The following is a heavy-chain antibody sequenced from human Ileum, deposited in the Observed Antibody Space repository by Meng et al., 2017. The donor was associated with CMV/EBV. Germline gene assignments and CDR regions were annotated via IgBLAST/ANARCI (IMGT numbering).Heavy chain of an antibody. CDR1: GGSITSGNYY. CDR2: IYYSGSP. D-gene: IGHD2-15*01. J-gene: IGHJ4*02. CDR3: VRQVVAASFDY. V-gene: IGHV4-30-4*08. Sequence: VQLQESGPGLVKPSQTLSLTCTVSGGSITSGNYYWSWIRQPPGRGLEWIGYIYYSGSPYYKPSLKSRVTISLDTSKNQFSLNLRSVTATDSAVYHCVRQVVAASFDYWGQGALVTVSS.